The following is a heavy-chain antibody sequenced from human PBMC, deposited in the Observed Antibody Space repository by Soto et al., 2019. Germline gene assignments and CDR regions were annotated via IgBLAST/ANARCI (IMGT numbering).Heavy chain of an antibody. V-gene: IGHV3-33*01. J-gene: IGHJ6*03. D-gene: IGHD4-4*01. CDR1: GFTFSSYG. CDR2: IWYDGSNK. Sequence: QVQLVESGGDVVQPGRSLRLSCAASGFTFSSYGMHWVRQAPGKGLEWVAVIWYDGSNKYYADSVKGRFTISRDNSKNTLYLQMNSLRAEDTAVYYCARDAVPVTIYYYYYMDVWGKGTTVTVSS. CDR3: ARDAVPVTIYYYYYMDV.